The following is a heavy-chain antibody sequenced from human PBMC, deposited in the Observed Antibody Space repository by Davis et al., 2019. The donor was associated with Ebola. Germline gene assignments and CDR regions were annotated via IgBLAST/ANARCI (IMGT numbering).Heavy chain of an antibody. CDR2: LIPILGMT. J-gene: IGHJ3*02. Sequence: AASVKVSCKSSETFFSDAISWVRQAAGQGRQWMGRLIPILGMTNYSQKIQGRVTITADKSTTTAYLDLSSLRSEDTAVYYCAREFPPRHITMIVVGYDAFDIWGQGTMVTVSS. CDR1: ETFFSDA. V-gene: IGHV1-69*04. CDR3: AREFPPRHITMIVVGYDAFDI. D-gene: IGHD3-22*01.